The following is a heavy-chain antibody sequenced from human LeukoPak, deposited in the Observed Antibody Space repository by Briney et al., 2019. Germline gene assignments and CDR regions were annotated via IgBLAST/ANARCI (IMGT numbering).Heavy chain of an antibody. Sequence: GGSLRLFCAASGFTFSSYSMKWVRQAPGKGLEWVSSISSSSSYIYYADSVKGRFTISRDNAKNSLYLQMNSLRAEDTAVYYCARDSYSGSSDYWGQGTLVTVSS. CDR3: ARDSYSGSSDY. D-gene: IGHD1-26*01. V-gene: IGHV3-21*01. CDR2: ISSSSSYI. J-gene: IGHJ4*02. CDR1: GFTFSSYS.